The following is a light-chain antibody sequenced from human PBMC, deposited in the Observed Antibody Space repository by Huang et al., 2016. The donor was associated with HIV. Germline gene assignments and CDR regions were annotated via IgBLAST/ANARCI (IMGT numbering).Light chain of an antibody. V-gene: IGKV3-20*01. Sequence: EIVLMQSPGTLSLSPGEGATLFCRASQTINNNYFAWFQQKPGQPPRLLIYVASSRATGIPDRFSGSGSGTDFNLTISRLGTEDFAMYYCQYYGTSPQTFGQGTKLEIK. CDR1: QTINNNY. CDR2: VAS. J-gene: IGKJ2*01. CDR3: QYYGTSPQT.